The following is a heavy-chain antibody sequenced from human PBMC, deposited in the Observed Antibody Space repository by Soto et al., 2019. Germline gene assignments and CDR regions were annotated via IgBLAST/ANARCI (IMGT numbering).Heavy chain of an antibody. CDR1: GLMFSTYA. Sequence: GGSLRISCAASGLMFSTYAMNWVRQAPGKGLEWVSAISSSGDTTYYAESVRGRFTISRDNSINTLYLQMSSLRTEDTAVFYCAHPRGYGVFDAVDIWGQGTMVTVSS. CDR2: ISSSGDTT. V-gene: IGHV3-23*01. D-gene: IGHD4-17*01. CDR3: AHPRGYGVFDAVDI. J-gene: IGHJ3*02.